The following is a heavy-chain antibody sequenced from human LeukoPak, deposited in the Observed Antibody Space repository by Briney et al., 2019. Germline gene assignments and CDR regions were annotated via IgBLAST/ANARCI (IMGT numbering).Heavy chain of an antibody. V-gene: IGHV4-61*01. J-gene: IGHJ4*02. D-gene: IGHD2-2*01. Sequence: SETLSLTCTVSGYSISSGYYWSWIRQPPGKGLEWIGYIYYSGSTNYNPSLKSRVTISVDTSKNQFSLELSSVTAADTAVYYCARRVGYCSSTSCYGRYDYWGQGTLVTVSS. CDR3: ARRVGYCSSTSCYGRYDY. CDR1: GYSISSGYY. CDR2: IYYSGST.